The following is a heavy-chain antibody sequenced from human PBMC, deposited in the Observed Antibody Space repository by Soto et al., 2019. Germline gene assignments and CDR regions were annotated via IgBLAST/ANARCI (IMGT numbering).Heavy chain of an antibody. D-gene: IGHD6-13*01. CDR2: INPNTGKT. V-gene: IGHV1-8*01. J-gene: IGHJ6*02. CDR1: GYTFTNYD. CDR3: ARNGGSWSPLSGYDYGLDV. Sequence: QVQLVQSGAEVKKPGASVKVSCKASGYTFTNYDINWVRQATGQGPEWMGWINPNTGKTGYAQKFQGRVTMTRNTSTGTAYMELTRLTSADTAVFYCARNGGSWSPLSGYDYGLDVWGQGTMVTVSS.